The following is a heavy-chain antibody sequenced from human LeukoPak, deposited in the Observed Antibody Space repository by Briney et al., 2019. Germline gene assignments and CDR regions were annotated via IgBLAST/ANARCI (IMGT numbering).Heavy chain of an antibody. CDR3: ARGSYYDYVWGSYRYPYYYYYMDV. J-gene: IGHJ6*03. CDR1: GFTFSDYV. Sequence: GGSLRLSCAASGFTFSDYVMIWVRQAPGKGLEGVSYISSSSSTIYYADSVKGRFTISRDNAKNSLYLQMNSLRAEDWAVYYCARGSYYDYVWGSYRYPYYYYYMDVWGKGTTVTVSS. V-gene: IGHV3-48*01. CDR2: ISSSSSTI. D-gene: IGHD3-16*02.